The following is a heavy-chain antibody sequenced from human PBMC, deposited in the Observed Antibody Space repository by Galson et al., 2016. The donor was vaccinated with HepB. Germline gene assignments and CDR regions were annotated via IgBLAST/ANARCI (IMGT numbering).Heavy chain of an antibody. V-gene: IGHV5-51*01. Sequence: QSGAEVKKPGQSLKISCKGFGYSFTNYWIGWVRQMPGKGLEWMGIICPGDADTPYSPPSQGQVTISADKSISTAYLQWSSLKASDTAMYYCARSNDTYYYDSHGDYKYAMDVWGQGTTVTVSS. D-gene: IGHD3-22*01. CDR3: ARSNDTYYYDSHGDYKYAMDV. CDR1: GYSFTNYW. CDR2: ICPGDADT. J-gene: IGHJ6*02.